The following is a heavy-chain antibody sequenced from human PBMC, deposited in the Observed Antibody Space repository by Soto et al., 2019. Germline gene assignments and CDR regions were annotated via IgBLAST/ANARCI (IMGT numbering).Heavy chain of an antibody. D-gene: IGHD6-19*01. Sequence: PXESLRLSCAASGFTFNSYGMHWVRQAPGKGLEWVAVISYDGSNKYYADSVKGRFTIARDNSKNTLYLQMRSLRAEDTAVYYCVKDGSSGWPYYYGLDVWGQGTSVTVSS. CDR1: GFTFNSYG. CDR3: VKDGSSGWPYYYGLDV. J-gene: IGHJ6*02. V-gene: IGHV3-30*18. CDR2: ISYDGSNK.